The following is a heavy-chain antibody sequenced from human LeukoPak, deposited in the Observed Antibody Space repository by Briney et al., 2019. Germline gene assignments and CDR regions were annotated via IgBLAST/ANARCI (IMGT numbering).Heavy chain of an antibody. CDR3: ARRHASGNNVFDI. D-gene: IGHD3-10*01. CDR2: IYSGGDT. CDR1: GFTVSSYD. Sequence: GGSLRLSRAGFGFTVSSYDMNWVRQAPGKGLEWVSVIYSGGDTYYADSVKGRFTISRDNSKNTLYVEMHGLRAEDTAVYYCARRHASGNNVFDIWGQGTMVTVSS. J-gene: IGHJ3*02. V-gene: IGHV3-53*01.